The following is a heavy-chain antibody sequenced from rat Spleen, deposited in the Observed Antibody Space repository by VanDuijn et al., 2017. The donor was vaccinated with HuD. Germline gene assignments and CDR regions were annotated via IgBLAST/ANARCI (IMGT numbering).Heavy chain of an antibody. J-gene: IGHJ3*01. V-gene: IGHV5S11*01. CDR2: ISSGGGDT. CDR1: GFTFSGFP. D-gene: IGHD1-10*01. CDR3: ARHGLYSNYGWFAY. Sequence: EVQLVESGGGLVQPGRSLKLSCAASGFTFSGFPMAWVRQAPKKGLEWVASISSGGGDTYYQDSVKDRFTISRDNAKSTLYLQMDSLRSEETASYYCARHGLYSNYGWFAYWGQGTLVTVSS.